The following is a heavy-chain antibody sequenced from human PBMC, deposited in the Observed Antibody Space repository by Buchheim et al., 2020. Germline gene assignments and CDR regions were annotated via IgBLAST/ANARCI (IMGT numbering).Heavy chain of an antibody. V-gene: IGHV3-33*01. CDR2: IWYDGSNK. CDR3: ARDPDSSGYPPGNWFDP. D-gene: IGHD3-22*01. J-gene: IGHJ5*02. CDR1: GFTFSSYG. Sequence: QVQLVESGGGVVQPGRSLRLSCAASGFTFSSYGMHWVRQAPGKGLEWVAVIWYDGSNKYYADSVKGRFTISRDNSKNTLYLQMNSLRAEDTAVYYCARDPDSSGYPPGNWFDPWGQETL.